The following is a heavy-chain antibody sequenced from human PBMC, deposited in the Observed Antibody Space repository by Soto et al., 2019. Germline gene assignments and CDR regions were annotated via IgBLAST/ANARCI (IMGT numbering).Heavy chain of an antibody. CDR1: GFTFSRYW. D-gene: IGHD3-9*01. Sequence: PGGSLRLSCAASGFTFSRYWMSWVRQAPRKGLEWVANIKQDGSEKYYVDSVKGRFTISRDNAKNSVYLQMNSLRAEDTAVYYCAIDFEESSGYDSFKNWGQGNLVPGTS. V-gene: IGHV3-7*03. CDR3: AIDFEESSGYDSFKN. CDR2: IKQDGSEK. J-gene: IGHJ4*02.